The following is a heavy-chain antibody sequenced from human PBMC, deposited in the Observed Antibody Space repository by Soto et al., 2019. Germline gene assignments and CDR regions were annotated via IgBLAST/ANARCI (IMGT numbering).Heavy chain of an antibody. D-gene: IGHD3-16*01. Sequence: QVQLQESGPGLVKPSQTLSLTCTVSGGSISSGGYYWSWIRQHPGKGLEWIGYIYYSGSTYYNPSLQXRXTXSXXTSKNPFSLKLSSVTAADTAVYYCARVGGINWFDPWGQGTLVTVSS. CDR1: GGSISSGGYY. J-gene: IGHJ5*02. V-gene: IGHV4-31*03. CDR2: IYYSGST. CDR3: ARVGGINWFDP.